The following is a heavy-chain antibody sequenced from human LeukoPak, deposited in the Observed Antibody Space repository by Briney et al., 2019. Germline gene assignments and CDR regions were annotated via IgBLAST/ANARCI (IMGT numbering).Heavy chain of an antibody. CDR1: GGTFSSYA. CDR3: ARGAPLCGGDCYDY. D-gene: IGHD2-21*02. J-gene: IGHJ4*02. V-gene: IGHV1-8*02. CDR2: MNPNSGNT. Sequence: ASVKVSCKASGGTFSSYAISWVRQATGQGLEWMGWMNPNSGNTGYAQKFQGRVTMTRNTSISTAYMELSSLRSEDTAVYYCARGAPLCGGDCYDYWGQGTLVTVSS.